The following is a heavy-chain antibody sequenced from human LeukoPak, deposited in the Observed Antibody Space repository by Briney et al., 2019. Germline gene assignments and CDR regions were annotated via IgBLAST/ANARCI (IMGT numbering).Heavy chain of an antibody. Sequence: GGSLRLSCAASGVTFSSYEMNWVRQAPGKGLEWVSYISSSGSTIYYADSVKGRFTISRDNAKNSLYLQMNSLRDEETAVYYCARTRGDYGDYAGYWGQGTLVTVSS. CDR2: ISSSGSTI. V-gene: IGHV3-48*03. CDR3: ARTRGDYGDYAGY. J-gene: IGHJ4*02. CDR1: GVTFSSYE. D-gene: IGHD4-17*01.